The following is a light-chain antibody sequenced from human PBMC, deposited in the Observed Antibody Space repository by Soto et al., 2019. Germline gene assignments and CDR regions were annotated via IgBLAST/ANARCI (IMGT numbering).Light chain of an antibody. Sequence: EIVMTQAPSSVSVSPVERATLSCRAIQSVSSSYLAWYQQKPGQAPRLLIYGASSRATGIPDRFSGSGSGTDFTLTISRLEPEDFAVYYCQQYGSSPPITFGQGTRLEIK. J-gene: IGKJ5*01. CDR3: QQYGSSPPIT. V-gene: IGKV3-20*01. CDR1: QSVSSSY. CDR2: GAS.